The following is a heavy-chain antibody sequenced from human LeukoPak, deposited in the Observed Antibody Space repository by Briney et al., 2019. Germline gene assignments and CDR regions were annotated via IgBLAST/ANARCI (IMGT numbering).Heavy chain of an antibody. CDR1: GYSFSSFC. Sequence: GESLKISCKASGYSFSSFCTGWVRPIPGKGLEWMGIIYPVDSDTRYTPSFQGQVTISADKSISTTYLQWSSLKASDTAIYYCARGTYYDLLTGYFAYWGQGTLVTVSS. J-gene: IGHJ4*02. CDR3: ARGTYYDLLTGYFAY. D-gene: IGHD3-9*01. V-gene: IGHV5-51*01. CDR2: IYPVDSDT.